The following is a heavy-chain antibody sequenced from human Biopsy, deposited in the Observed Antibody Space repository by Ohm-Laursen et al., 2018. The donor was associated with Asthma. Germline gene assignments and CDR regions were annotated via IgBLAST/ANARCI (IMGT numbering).Heavy chain of an antibody. CDR3: ARGDSSGWSHYYFDY. J-gene: IGHJ4*02. D-gene: IGHD6-19*01. CDR1: GFTVSRDH. CDR2: IYSGGTS. Sequence: SLRLSCSASGFTVSRDHMFWVRQAPGKGLEWVSVIYSGGTSHTADSVRGRFTISIDFSKNTLHLQMHSLRVEDTAVYYCARGDSSGWSHYYFDYWGQGTLVTVSS. V-gene: IGHV3-53*01.